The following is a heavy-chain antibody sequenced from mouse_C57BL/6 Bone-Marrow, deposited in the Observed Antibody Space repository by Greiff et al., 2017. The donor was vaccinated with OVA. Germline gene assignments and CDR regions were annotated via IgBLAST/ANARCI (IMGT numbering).Heavy chain of an antibody. CDR3: ARRGDGKFCYFDY. Sequence: VQLQQPGAELVKPGASVKLSCKASGYTFTSYWMHWVKQRPGQGLEWIGMIHPNSGSTNYNEKFKSKATLTVDKSSSTAYMQLSSLTSEDSAVYYCARRGDGKFCYFDYWGQGTTLTVSS. V-gene: IGHV1-64*01. CDR1: GYTFTSYW. J-gene: IGHJ2*01. CDR2: IHPNSGST.